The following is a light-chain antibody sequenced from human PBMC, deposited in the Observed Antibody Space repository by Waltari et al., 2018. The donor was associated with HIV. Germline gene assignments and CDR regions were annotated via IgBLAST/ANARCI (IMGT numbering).Light chain of an antibody. Sequence: QTLVSQEPSLTVSPGGTVPLTCGSTTGTVPRDLHPSWSQQKPGKAPRTLIYDATDKRSWTPARFPPSVLGVKAALTLTAAQPGDEADYYCLLSYGSVRLFGGGTRLTV. CDR1: TGTVPRDLH. CDR2: DAT. CDR3: LLSYGSVRL. V-gene: IGLV7-46*01. J-gene: IGLJ3*02.